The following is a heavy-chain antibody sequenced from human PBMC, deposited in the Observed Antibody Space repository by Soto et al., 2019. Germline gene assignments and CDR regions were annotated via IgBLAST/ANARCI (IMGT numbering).Heavy chain of an antibody. CDR1: GFTFSSYS. J-gene: IGHJ5*02. Sequence: GGSLRLSCAASGFTFSSYSMNWVRQAPGKGLEWVSSISSSSSYIYYADSVKGRFTISRDNAKNSLYLQMNSLRAEDTAVYYCASAQDMVRGVIINGFDPWGQGTLVTVSS. D-gene: IGHD3-10*01. V-gene: IGHV3-21*01. CDR2: ISSSSSYI. CDR3: ASAQDMVRGVIINGFDP.